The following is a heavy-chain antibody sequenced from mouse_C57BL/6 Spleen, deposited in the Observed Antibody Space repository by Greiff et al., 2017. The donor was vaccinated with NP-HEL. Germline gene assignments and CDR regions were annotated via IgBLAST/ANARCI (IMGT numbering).Heavy chain of an antibody. CDR3: ARYGPYYFDY. CDR2: IYPGDGDT. D-gene: IGHD1-1*02. V-gene: IGHV1-82*01. Sequence: VQLKQSGPELVKPGASVKISCKASGYAFSSSWMNWVKQRPGKGLEWIGRIYPGDGDTNYNGKFKGKATLTADKSSSTAYMQLSSLTSEDSAVYFCARYGPYYFDYWGQGTTLTVSS. J-gene: IGHJ2*01. CDR1: GYAFSSSW.